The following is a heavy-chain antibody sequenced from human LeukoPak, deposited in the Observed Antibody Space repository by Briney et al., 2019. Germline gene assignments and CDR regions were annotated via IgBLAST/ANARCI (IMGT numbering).Heavy chain of an antibody. CDR2: INPSTGST. V-gene: IGHV1-46*01. CDR1: GYTFSTYY. D-gene: IGHD2-15*01. Sequence: ASVEVSCKASGYTFSTYYLHWVRQAPGQRLEWMGIINPSTGSTTYAQDFQGRVTMTRDTSTSTVYMELSRLISEDTAIYYCASTDCSGGSCFMLDYWGQGTLVTVSS. CDR3: ASTDCSGGSCFMLDY. J-gene: IGHJ4*02.